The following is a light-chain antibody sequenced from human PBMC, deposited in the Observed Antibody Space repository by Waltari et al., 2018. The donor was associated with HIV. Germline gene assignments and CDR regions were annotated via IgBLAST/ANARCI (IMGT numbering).Light chain of an antibody. CDR2: AAS. CDR3: LQHNSYPYT. J-gene: IGKJ2*01. Sequence: DIQMTQSPSSLSASVGDRVTITCRASQGIRNALGWYQQNPGKAPKRLIYAASSLQSGVPSMFIGSGSGTEFTLTISSLQPEDFATYYCLQHNSYPYTFGQGTKLEIK. CDR1: QGIRNA. V-gene: IGKV1-17*01.